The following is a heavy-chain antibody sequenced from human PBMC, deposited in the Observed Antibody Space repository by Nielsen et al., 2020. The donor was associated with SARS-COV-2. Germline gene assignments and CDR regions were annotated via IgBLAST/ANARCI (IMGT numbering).Heavy chain of an antibody. CDR2: INPNSGDT. Sequence: ASVKVSCKASGYTFTGNYMHWVRQAPGQGLEWMGWINPNSGDTNYAQKFQGRVTMTRDTSISTAYLDLGRLRSDDTAVYYCARDTNFGFWSGPRRYYYGLDVWGQGTTVTVSS. CDR1: GYTFTGNY. D-gene: IGHD3-3*01. V-gene: IGHV1-2*02. CDR3: ARDTNFGFWSGPRRYYYGLDV. J-gene: IGHJ6*02.